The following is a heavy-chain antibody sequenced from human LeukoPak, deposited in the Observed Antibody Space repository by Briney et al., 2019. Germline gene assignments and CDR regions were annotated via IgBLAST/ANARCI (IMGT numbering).Heavy chain of an antibody. Sequence: SETLSLTCSVFGGSINRDNWWSWVRQSPGKGLEWIGETYYNGRINYNPSLESRVTISMDKSKNELSPKLKSVTAADTAVYYCARDLGDYETGHYYYYGMDVWGQGTTVTVSS. D-gene: IGHD4-17*01. CDR2: TYYNGRI. CDR3: ARDLGDYETGHYYYYGMDV. J-gene: IGHJ6*02. CDR1: GGSINRDNW. V-gene: IGHV4-4*02.